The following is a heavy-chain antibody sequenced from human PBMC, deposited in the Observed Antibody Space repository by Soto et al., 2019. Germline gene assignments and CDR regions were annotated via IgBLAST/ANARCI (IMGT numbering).Heavy chain of an antibody. CDR1: GGSISSGDYY. D-gene: IGHD4-4*01. J-gene: IGHJ4*02. CDR2: IYYSGST. CDR3: ASAVTTREYYFDY. V-gene: IGHV4-30-4*01. Sequence: PSETLSLTCTVSGGSISSGDYYWSWIRQPPGKGLEWIGYIYYSGSTYYNPSLKSRVTISVDTSKNQFSLKLSSVTAADTAVYYCASAVTTREYYFDYWGQGTLVTVSS.